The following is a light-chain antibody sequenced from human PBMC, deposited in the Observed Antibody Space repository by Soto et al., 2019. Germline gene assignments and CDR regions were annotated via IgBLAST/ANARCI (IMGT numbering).Light chain of an antibody. CDR1: QSVSSS. CDR2: DAS. Sequence: EIVLTQSPATLSLSPGNRATLSCRASQSVSSSLAWYQHQPGQAPRLLIYDASTGATGIPARFSGSGSGTHFTLSISSLEPEDFAVYYCQHRSNWPSVTFGGGTKLEIK. V-gene: IGKV3-11*01. J-gene: IGKJ4*01. CDR3: QHRSNWPSVT.